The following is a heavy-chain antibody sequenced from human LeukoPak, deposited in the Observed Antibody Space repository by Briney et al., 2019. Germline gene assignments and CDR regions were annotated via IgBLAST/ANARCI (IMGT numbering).Heavy chain of an antibody. Sequence: GGSLRLSCAASGFTFSDYYMSWIRQAPGKGLEWVSYISSSGSTIYYADSVKGRFTISRDNAKNSLYLQMNSLRAEDTAVCYCAREIEVTIFGVVRGHFDYWGQGTLVTVSS. J-gene: IGHJ4*02. V-gene: IGHV3-11*04. D-gene: IGHD3-3*01. CDR2: ISSSGSTI. CDR3: AREIEVTIFGVVRGHFDY. CDR1: GFTFSDYY.